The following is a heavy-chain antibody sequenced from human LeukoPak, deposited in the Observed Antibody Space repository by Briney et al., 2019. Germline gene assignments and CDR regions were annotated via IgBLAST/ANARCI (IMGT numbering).Heavy chain of an antibody. Sequence: GGSLRLSCVASGFTFSSYWMTWVRQAPGKGLEWVANIKTDGSQIYYVDSVKGRFTISRDNAKNSLYLQMNSLRAEAEDTAVYYCARIGYSSSSIDYWGQGTLVTVSS. J-gene: IGHJ4*02. CDR3: ARIGYSSSSIDY. CDR1: GFTFSSYW. CDR2: IKTDGSQI. V-gene: IGHV3-7*01. D-gene: IGHD6-6*01.